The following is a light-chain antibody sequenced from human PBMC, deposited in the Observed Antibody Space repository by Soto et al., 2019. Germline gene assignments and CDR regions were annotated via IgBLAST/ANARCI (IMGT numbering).Light chain of an antibody. CDR2: EVS. CDR3: CSYAGSSTLVV. Sequence: QPVLTQPASVSGSPGQSITISCAATSSDVGSYNLVSWYQHHPGKAPKLMIYEVSKRPSGVFNRFSGSKSGNTASLTISGLQAEDEADYFCCSYAGSSTLVVFGGGTKVTVL. CDR1: SSDVGSYNL. V-gene: IGLV2-23*02. J-gene: IGLJ2*01.